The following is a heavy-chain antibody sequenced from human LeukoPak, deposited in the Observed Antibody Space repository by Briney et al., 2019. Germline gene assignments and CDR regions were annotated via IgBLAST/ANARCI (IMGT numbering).Heavy chain of an antibody. CDR1: GFTFRSYA. J-gene: IGHJ4*02. Sequence: PGRTLSLSCAVSGFTFRSYAMSWVRQAPGKGLEGVSAISGSGGSKYYADSVKGRFNIYRDNSKNAVYLQMNSLRSEDTAVYYCARDIDNGDYVVYWGQGTLVTVS. CDR3: ARDIDNGDYVVY. V-gene: IGHV3-23*01. D-gene: IGHD4-17*01. CDR2: ISGSGGSK.